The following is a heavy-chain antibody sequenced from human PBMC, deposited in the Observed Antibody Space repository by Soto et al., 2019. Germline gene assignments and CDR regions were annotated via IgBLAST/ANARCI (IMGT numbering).Heavy chain of an antibody. Sequence: GGSLRLSCAASGFTFSSYAMSWVRQAPGKGLEWVPAISGSGGSTYYADYVKGRFTISRDNSKNTLYLQMNSLRAEDTAVYYCAKARAQYYDFWSGYPVDYWGQGTLVTVSS. V-gene: IGHV3-23*01. CDR3: AKARAQYYDFWSGYPVDY. CDR2: ISGSGGST. D-gene: IGHD3-3*01. J-gene: IGHJ4*02. CDR1: GFTFSSYA.